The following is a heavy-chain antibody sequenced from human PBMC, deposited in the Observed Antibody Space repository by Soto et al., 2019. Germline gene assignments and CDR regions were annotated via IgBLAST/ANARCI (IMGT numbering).Heavy chain of an antibody. CDR3: ARGGDGSGSYYNPRWFDP. J-gene: IGHJ5*02. CDR1: GGSFSGYY. CDR2: INHSGST. D-gene: IGHD3-10*01. Sequence: QVQLQQWGAGLLKPSETLSLTCAVYGGSFSGYYWSWIRQPPGKGLEWMGEINHSGSTNYNPSLQSRVTISVDTSKNQFSLKLSSVTAADTAVYYCARGGDGSGSYYNPRWFDPWGQGTLVTVSS. V-gene: IGHV4-34*01.